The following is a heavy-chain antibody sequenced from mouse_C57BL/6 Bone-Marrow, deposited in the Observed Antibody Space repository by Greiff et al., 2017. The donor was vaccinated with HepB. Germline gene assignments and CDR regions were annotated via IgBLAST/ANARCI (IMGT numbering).Heavy chain of an antibody. D-gene: IGHD2-3*01. Sequence: VQLKESVAELVRPGASVKLSCTAFGFNIKNTYMHWVKQRPEQGLEWIGRIDPANGNTKYAPKFQGKATITADTSSNTAYLQLSSLTSEDTAIYYCARYDGYSWYFDVWGTGTTVTVSS. CDR1: GFNIKNTY. CDR3: ARYDGYSWYFDV. CDR2: IDPANGNT. J-gene: IGHJ1*03. V-gene: IGHV14-3*01.